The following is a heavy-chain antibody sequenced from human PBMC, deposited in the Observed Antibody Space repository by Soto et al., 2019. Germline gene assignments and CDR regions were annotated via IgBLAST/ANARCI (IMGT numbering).Heavy chain of an antibody. CDR3: GRLTWDQLFMDY. CDR1: GGSISTSKW. CDR2: IFHSGST. Sequence: SETLSLTCTVSGGSISTSKWWSWVRQPPGKGLEWLGQIFHSGSTSYNPSLRSRVTISGDKPSNQFSLRLSSVTAADTAAYYCGRLTWDQLFMDYWGQGALVTVSS. D-gene: IGHD7-27*01. V-gene: IGHV4-4*02. J-gene: IGHJ4*02.